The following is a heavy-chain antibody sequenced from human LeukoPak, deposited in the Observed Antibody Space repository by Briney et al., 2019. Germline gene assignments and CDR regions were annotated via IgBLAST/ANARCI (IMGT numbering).Heavy chain of an antibody. V-gene: IGHV3-21*01. J-gene: IGHJ4*02. CDR2: ISSSSSYI. CDR1: GFTFSSYS. CDR3: AKRGGSFIGYFDY. D-gene: IGHD1-26*01. Sequence: GGSLRLSCAASGFTFSSYSMNWVRQAPGKGLEWVSSISSSSSYIYYADSVKGRFTISRDNSKNSLYLQMNSLSPEDTAVYYCAKRGGSFIGYFDYWGQGTLVTVSS.